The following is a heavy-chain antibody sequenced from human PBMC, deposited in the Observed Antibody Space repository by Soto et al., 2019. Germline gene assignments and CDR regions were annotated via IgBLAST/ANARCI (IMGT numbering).Heavy chain of an antibody. Sequence: PSETLSLTCTVSGCSISSYYSSWIRQPQGKGLEWIGNIYYSGSSYYNPSLKRRVTISVDTSKNQFSLKLSSVTAADTAVYYCARQDMVRGVIIFPFDYWGQGTLVTVSS. CDR2: IYYSGSS. CDR1: GCSISSYY. D-gene: IGHD3-10*01. V-gene: IGHV4-59*08. CDR3: ARQDMVRGVIIFPFDY. J-gene: IGHJ4*02.